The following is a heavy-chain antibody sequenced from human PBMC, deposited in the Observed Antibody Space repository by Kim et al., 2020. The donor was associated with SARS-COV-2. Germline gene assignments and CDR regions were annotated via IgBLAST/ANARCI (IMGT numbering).Heavy chain of an antibody. V-gene: IGHV4-39*01. J-gene: IGHJ5*02. CDR3: ASIPGTPPTGFGFDP. D-gene: IGHD1-7*01. CDR1: GGSISSSSYY. CDR2: IYYSGST. Sequence: SETLSLTCTVSGGSISSSSYYWGWIRQPPGKGLEWIGSIYYSGSTYYNPSLKSRFTISVDTSKNQFSLKLSSVTAADTAVYYCASIPGTPPTGFGFDPWGQGTLVTVSS.